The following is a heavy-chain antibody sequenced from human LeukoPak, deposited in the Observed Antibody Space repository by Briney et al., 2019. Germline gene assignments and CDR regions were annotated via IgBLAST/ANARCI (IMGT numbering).Heavy chain of an antibody. CDR3: ARAYDFRKQVWFDP. CDR2: IIPIFGTA. Sequence: SVKVSCKAFGGTFSSYAISWVRRAPGQGLEWMGGIIPIFGTANYAKKFQGRVTITADDTTSTAYMNLSSLKSDDTAAYYCARAYDFRKQVWFDPWGQGTLVTVSS. D-gene: IGHD3-3*01. CDR1: GGTFSSYA. V-gene: IGHV1-69*13. J-gene: IGHJ5*02.